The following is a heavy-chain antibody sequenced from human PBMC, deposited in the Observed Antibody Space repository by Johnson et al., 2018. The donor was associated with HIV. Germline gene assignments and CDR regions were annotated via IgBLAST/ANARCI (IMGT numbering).Heavy chain of an antibody. CDR1: GFTFSSYG. D-gene: IGHD4-17*01. CDR3: ARPGGDYSAFDI. J-gene: IGHJ3*02. V-gene: IGHV3-30*03. CDR2: ISYDGSNK. Sequence: QEQLVESGGGVVQPGRSLRLSCAASGFTFSSYGMHWVRQAPGKGLEWVAVISYDGSNKYYADSVKGRFTISRDNSKNTLYLQMNSLRAEDTAVYYCARPGGDYSAFDIWGQGTMVTVSS.